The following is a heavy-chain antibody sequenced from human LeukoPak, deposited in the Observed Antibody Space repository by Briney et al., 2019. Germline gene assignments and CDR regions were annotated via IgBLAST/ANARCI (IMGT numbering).Heavy chain of an antibody. Sequence: ASVKVSCKASGYTFTSYYMHWVRQAPGQGLEWMGWINPNSGGTNYAQKFQGRVTMTRDTSISTAYMELSRLRSDDTAVYYCARASSSSWYRWDHFDYWGQGTLVTVSS. D-gene: IGHD6-13*01. V-gene: IGHV1-2*02. CDR1: GYTFTSYY. CDR2: INPNSGGT. CDR3: ARASSSSWYRWDHFDY. J-gene: IGHJ4*02.